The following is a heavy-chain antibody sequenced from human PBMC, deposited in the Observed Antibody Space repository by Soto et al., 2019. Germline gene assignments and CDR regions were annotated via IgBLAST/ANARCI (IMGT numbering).Heavy chain of an antibody. CDR1: GCTLSSFE. Sequence: EVRLEESGGTLVQPGGSLRLSCVGSGCTLSSFEVTWVRQAPGKGLEWLSYISNSGTTKHYADSVKGRFTVSRDNAKNSVHLQLNSLSAEDTGIYYCARVQLGDSLDYWGQGTLVTVSS. D-gene: IGHD4-17*01. CDR3: ARVQLGDSLDY. CDR2: ISNSGTTK. J-gene: IGHJ4*02. V-gene: IGHV3-48*03.